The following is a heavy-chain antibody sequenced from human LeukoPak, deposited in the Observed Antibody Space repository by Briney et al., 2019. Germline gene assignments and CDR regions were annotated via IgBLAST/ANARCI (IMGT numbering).Heavy chain of an antibody. J-gene: IGHJ3*02. CDR1: GGSFSGYY. V-gene: IGHV4-34*01. CDR2: INHSGST. Sequence: SETLSLTCAVYGGSFSGYYWSWIRQPPGKGLEWIGEINHSGSTNYNPSLKGRVTISVDTSKNQFSLKLSSVTAADTAVYYCARVRRGYSGYGEAFDIWGQGTMVTVSS. D-gene: IGHD5-12*01. CDR3: ARVRRGYSGYGEAFDI.